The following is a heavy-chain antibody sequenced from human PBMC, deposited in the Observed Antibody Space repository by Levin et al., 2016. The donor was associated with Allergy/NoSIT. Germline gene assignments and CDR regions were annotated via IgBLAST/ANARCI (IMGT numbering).Heavy chain of an antibody. CDR2: INPNSGGT. Sequence: WVRQAPGQGLEWMGWINPNSGGTNYAQRFQGRVTMTRDTSISTAYMELSRLRSDDTAVYYCARDPETIINYYDSSGYSDNWFDPWGQGTLVTVSS. D-gene: IGHD3-22*01. J-gene: IGHJ5*02. CDR3: ARDPETIINYYDSSGYSDNWFDP. V-gene: IGHV1-2*02.